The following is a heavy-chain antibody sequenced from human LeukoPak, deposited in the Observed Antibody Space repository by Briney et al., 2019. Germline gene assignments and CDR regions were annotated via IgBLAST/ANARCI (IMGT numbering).Heavy chain of an antibody. Sequence: SETLSLTCTVSGGSIRSYYWSWIRQPPGKGLEWIGYIYYSWSTSYNPSLKSRVTISVDTSKNQFSLKLSSVTAADTAVYYCARADDYYDSSGPFDYWGQGTLVTVSS. D-gene: IGHD3-22*01. CDR2: IYYSWST. CDR1: GGSIRSYY. V-gene: IGHV4-59*01. CDR3: ARADDYYDSSGPFDY. J-gene: IGHJ4*02.